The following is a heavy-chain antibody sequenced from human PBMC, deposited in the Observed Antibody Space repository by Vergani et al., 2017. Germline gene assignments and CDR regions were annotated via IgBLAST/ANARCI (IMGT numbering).Heavy chain of an antibody. Sequence: EVQLVESGGGLVKPGGSLRLSCAASGFIFSSYSMNWVRQAPGKGLEWVASISGSSSYVFYRDSVEGRFTITRDNAKKSVYLQMNSLRAEDTAMYFCARGLWDCTHIRCSPPSYWGQGTQVTVSS. D-gene: IGHD2-8*01. J-gene: IGHJ4*02. V-gene: IGHV3-21*02. CDR1: GFIFSSYS. CDR3: ARGLWDCTHIRCSPPSY. CDR2: ISGSSSYV.